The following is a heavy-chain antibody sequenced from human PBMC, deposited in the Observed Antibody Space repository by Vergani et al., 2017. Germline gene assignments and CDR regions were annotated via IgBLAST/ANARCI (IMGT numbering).Heavy chain of an antibody. V-gene: IGHV4-59*01. J-gene: IGHJ5*02. D-gene: IGHD2-2*01. Sequence: QVQLQESGPGLVKPSETLSLTCTVSGVSISSYYWSWIRQPPGKGLEWIGYIYYSGSTNYNPSLKSRVTISVDTSKNQFSLKLSSVTAADTAVYYCARGKVRYQLLFPFSGNWFDPWGQGTLVTVSS. CDR3: ARGKVRYQLLFPFSGNWFDP. CDR2: IYYSGST. CDR1: GVSISSYY.